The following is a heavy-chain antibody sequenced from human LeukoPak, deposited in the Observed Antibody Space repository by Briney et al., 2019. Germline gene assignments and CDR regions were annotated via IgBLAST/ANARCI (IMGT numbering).Heavy chain of an antibody. CDR2: IGGSDGTT. CDR1: GFTFSSYV. D-gene: IGHD3-3*01. Sequence: GGSLRLSCAASGFTFSSYVMSWVRQAPGKGPEWVSAIGGSDGTTYYADSVKGRFTISRDNSKNTLSLQMNSLRAEDTAAYYCAKVPQATIFGVLIGVFGFWGQGTLVTVSS. CDR3: AKVPQATIFGVLIGVFGF. V-gene: IGHV3-23*01. J-gene: IGHJ4*02.